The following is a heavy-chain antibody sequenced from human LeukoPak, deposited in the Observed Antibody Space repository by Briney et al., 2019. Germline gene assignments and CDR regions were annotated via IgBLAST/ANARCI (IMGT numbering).Heavy chain of an antibody. CDR3: ARDVTYYGADWFDP. V-gene: IGHV3-48*04. J-gene: IGHJ5*02. D-gene: IGHD4-17*01. Sequence: GGSLRLSCAASGFNFGIYAMRWVRQAPGKGLEWVSYISSTASTIYYADSVKGRFTISRDNAKNSLFLQMNSLRAEDTAVYYCARDVTYYGADWFDPWGQGTLVTVSS. CDR1: GFNFGIYA. CDR2: ISSTASTI.